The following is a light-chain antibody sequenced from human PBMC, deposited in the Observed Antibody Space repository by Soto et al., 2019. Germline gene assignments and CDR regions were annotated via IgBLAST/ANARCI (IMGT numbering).Light chain of an antibody. CDR1: QSVSSY. CDR3: QQRSNWPT. CDR2: DAS. J-gene: IGKJ1*01. Sequence: EIVLTHSPSTLSFSPWERATLSCMASQSVSSYLAWYQQKPGQAPRLLIYDASNRATGIPARFSGSGSGTDFTLTISSLEPEDFAVYYCQQRSNWPTFGQGTKVDIK. V-gene: IGKV3-11*01.